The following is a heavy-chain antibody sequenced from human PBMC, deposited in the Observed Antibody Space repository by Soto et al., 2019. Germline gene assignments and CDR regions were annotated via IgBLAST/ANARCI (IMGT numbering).Heavy chain of an antibody. D-gene: IGHD1-26*01. CDR1: GGSISSSNYY. Sequence: QLQLQESGPGLVKPSETLSLTCTVSGGSISSSNYYWGWIRQPPGKGLEWIGSIYYSGSTYYNPSLTSRVTISVDTSKTQFSLKLSSVTAADTAVYYCATQEVGGSYVYTFDPWGQGTLVTVSS. CDR3: ATQEVGGSYVYTFDP. J-gene: IGHJ5*02. CDR2: IYYSGST. V-gene: IGHV4-39*01.